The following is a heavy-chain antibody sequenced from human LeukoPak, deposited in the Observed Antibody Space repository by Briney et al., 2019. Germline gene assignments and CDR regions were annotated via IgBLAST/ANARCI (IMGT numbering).Heavy chain of an antibody. J-gene: IGHJ2*01. CDR3: ARLANRYFDL. CDR2: IKQDGSEK. D-gene: IGHD4/OR15-4a*01. V-gene: IGHV3-7*01. Sequence: PGGSLRLSCAASGFTFDDYAMHWVRQAPGKGLEWVANIKQDGSEKYYVDSVKGRFTISRDNAKSSLYLQMSSLRAEDTAVYYCARLANRYFDLWGRGTLVSASS. CDR1: GFTFDDYA.